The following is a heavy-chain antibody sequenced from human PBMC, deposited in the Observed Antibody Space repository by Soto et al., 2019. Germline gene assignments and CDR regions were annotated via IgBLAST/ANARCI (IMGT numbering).Heavy chain of an antibody. CDR2: INPNSGGT. Sequence: ASVKVSCKASGYTFTGYYMHWVRQAPGQGLEWMGWINPNSGGTNYAQKFQGWVTMTRDSSISTAYMELSRLRSDDTAVYYCARGATRYDILTGYYFPPNYYYYMDGWGKGTTVTVSS. CDR1: GYTFTGYY. V-gene: IGHV1-2*04. CDR3: ARGATRYDILTGYYFPPNYYYYMDG. D-gene: IGHD3-9*01. J-gene: IGHJ6*03.